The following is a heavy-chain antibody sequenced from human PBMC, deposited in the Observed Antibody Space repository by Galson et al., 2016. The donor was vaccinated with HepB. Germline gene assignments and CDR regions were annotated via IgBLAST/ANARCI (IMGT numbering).Heavy chain of an antibody. D-gene: IGHD6-19*01. J-gene: IGHJ5*02. CDR2: IYSSGST. CDR1: GGSVSSGRFL. V-gene: IGHV4-61*01. Sequence: SETLSLTCTVSGGSVSSGRFLWSWIRQPPGKGLEWIGYIYSSGSTNYNPSLESRVTISVDTSKNQFSLKLSSVTAADTAVYFCARETPLPVAGTTWGQGTLVTVSS. CDR3: ARETPLPVAGTT.